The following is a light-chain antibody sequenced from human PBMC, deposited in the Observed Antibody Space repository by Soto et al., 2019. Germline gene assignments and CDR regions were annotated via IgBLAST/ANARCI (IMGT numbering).Light chain of an antibody. J-gene: IGKJ2*01. CDR1: ESVSSN. CDR2: AAS. Sequence: EIVMTQSPATLSVSPGERATLSCRASESVSSNLAWYQQKPGQAPRLLIYAASTRATGIPARFSGSGSGTEFTLTISSLQSEDFAVYYCQHYNNWPLYTFGQGTKLEIK. CDR3: QHYNNWPLYT. V-gene: IGKV3-15*01.